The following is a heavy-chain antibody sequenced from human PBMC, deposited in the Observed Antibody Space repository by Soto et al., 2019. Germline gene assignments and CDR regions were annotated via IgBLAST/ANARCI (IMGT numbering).Heavy chain of an antibody. V-gene: IGHV6-1*01. D-gene: IGHD2-8*01. CDR2: TYYRSNWYT. CDR3: ARLIGNSWLDS. Sequence: SQTLSLTCAISGDSVSTSSATWGWIRQSPSRGLEWLGRTYYRSNWYTDYAVSVKGRITISPDTSNNQLSLQLNSVTPDDTAVYYCARLIGNSWLDSWGQGTLVTVSS. J-gene: IGHJ5*01. CDR1: GDSVSTSSAT.